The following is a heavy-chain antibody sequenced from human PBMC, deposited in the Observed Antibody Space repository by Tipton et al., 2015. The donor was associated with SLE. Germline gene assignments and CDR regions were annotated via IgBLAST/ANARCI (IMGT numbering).Heavy chain of an antibody. V-gene: IGHV4-59*01. D-gene: IGHD6-19*01. CDR2: VFYTGST. CDR1: GVSFSSYY. J-gene: IGHJ4*02. Sequence: TLSLTCTVSGVSFSSYYWSWIRPSPGKRLEWIGYVFYTGSTKYNPSLDSRVTISVDTSKNQFSLKLGSVTAADTAIYYCAGGLAVAGTRDYWGQGTLVTVSS. CDR3: AGGLAVAGTRDY.